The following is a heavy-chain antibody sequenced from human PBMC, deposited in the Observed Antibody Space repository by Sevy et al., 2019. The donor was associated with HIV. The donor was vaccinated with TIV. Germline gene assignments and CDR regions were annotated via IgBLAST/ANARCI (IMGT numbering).Heavy chain of an antibody. V-gene: IGHV1-2*02. CDR2: INPNSGGT. CDR3: ASFFSVARYYYYGMDV. CDR1: GYTFTGYY. J-gene: IGHJ6*02. D-gene: IGHD2-15*01. Sequence: ASVKVSCKASGYTFTGYYMHWVRQAPGQGLEWMGWINPNSGGTNYAQKFQGRVTMTRDTSISTAYMELSRLRSDDTAAYYCASFFSVARYYYYGMDVWGQGTTVTVSS.